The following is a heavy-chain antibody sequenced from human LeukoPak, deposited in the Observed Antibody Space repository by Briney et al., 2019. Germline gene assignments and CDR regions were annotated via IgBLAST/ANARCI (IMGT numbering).Heavy chain of an antibody. Sequence: PGACLRLACAVSGFSFSSCRTDCVRQAGGKGRGWGSYISSSSNTIYYADSVKGRFTIARDNAKNSLYLQMNSLRDEDTAVYYCARDSRIKIFDIWGQGTMVTVSS. CDR1: GFSFSSCR. CDR2: ISSSSNTI. J-gene: IGHJ3*02. V-gene: IGHV3-48*02. CDR3: ARDSRIKIFDI.